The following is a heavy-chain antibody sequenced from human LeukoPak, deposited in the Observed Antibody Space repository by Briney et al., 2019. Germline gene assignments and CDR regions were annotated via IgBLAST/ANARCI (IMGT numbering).Heavy chain of an antibody. CDR2: SSSSNTYI. J-gene: IGHJ6*02. CDR1: GFTFSTYS. Sequence: GGSLRLSCAASGFTFSTYSMHWVRQAPGKGLEWVSSSSSSNTYIYYADSVRGRFTTSRDDAKNSLYLQMNSLRAEDTAVYFCARRLAPAGANYYGMDVWGQGTKVTVSS. D-gene: IGHD2-2*01. V-gene: IGHV3-21*01. CDR3: ARRLAPAGANYYGMDV.